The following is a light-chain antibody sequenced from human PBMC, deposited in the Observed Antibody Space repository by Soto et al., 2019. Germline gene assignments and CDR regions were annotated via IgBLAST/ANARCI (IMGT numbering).Light chain of an antibody. CDR3: QQYNSYCT. J-gene: IGKJ1*01. CDR1: QSISSW. CDR2: KAS. V-gene: IGKV1-5*03. Sequence: DIQMTQSPSTLSASVGDRVTITCRASQSISSWLAWYQQKPGKAPKLLIYKASSLESGVPSRFSGSGSGTEFTLTISSLQPDDFATYYCQQYNSYCTFGQGTMVEIK.